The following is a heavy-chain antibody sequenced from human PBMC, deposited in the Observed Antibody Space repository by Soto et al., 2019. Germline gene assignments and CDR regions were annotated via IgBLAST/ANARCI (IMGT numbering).Heavy chain of an antibody. V-gene: IGHV1-46*03. CDR1: GGTFSIYV. CDR2: INPAGGST. D-gene: IGHD3-9*01. Sequence: ASVKVCCKACGGTFSIYVISWVRQAPGQGLEWMGVINPAGGSTTYAQKFQDRVTMTRDTSTSTVYIELISLRSEDTAVFYCARVFGTYYDILTGLWGGHFDYWGQGTQVTVSS. CDR3: ARVFGTYYDILTGLWGGHFDY. J-gene: IGHJ4*02.